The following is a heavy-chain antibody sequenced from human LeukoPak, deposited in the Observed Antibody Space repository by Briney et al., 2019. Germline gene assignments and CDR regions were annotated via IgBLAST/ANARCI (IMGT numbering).Heavy chain of an antibody. CDR2: IKSKTDGGTT. V-gene: IGHV3-15*01. CDR1: GFTFSNAW. J-gene: IGHJ4*02. CDR3: TTATDYSNYLWSYYFDY. D-gene: IGHD4-11*01. Sequence: GGSLRLSCAASGFTFSNAWMSWVRQAPGKGLEWVGRIKSKTDGGTTDYAAPVKGRFTISRDDSKNTLYLQMNSLKTEDTAVYYCTTATDYSNYLWSYYFDYWGQGTLVTVSS.